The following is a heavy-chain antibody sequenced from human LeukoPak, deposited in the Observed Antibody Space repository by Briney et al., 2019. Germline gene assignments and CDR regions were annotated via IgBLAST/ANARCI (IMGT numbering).Heavy chain of an antibody. Sequence: SETLSLTCTVSGGSINSGDYYWSWIRQPPGKGLEWIGEINHSGSTNYNPSLKSRVTISVDTSKNQFSLKLSSVTAADTAVYYCARGPTSSKYYYDSNGYYRYWGQGTLVTVSS. J-gene: IGHJ4*02. CDR2: INHSGST. V-gene: IGHV4-34*01. CDR3: ARGPTSSKYYYDSNGYYRY. D-gene: IGHD3-22*01. CDR1: GGSINSGDYY.